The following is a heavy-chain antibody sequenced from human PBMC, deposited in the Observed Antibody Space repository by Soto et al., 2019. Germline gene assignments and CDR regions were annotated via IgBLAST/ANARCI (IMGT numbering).Heavy chain of an antibody. D-gene: IGHD3-10*02. J-gene: IGHJ4*01. CDR1: GYSFSDFY. V-gene: IGHV1-2*02. CDR3: AKRRDGAAQGWLNSLGN. Sequence: QVHLVQSGAEVKKPGASVRVSCKASGYSFSDFYMHWVRQAPGHGLEWVGWINPTRGGTNFAQKFQGRVNLTRGKSTNPAYKEGHRVGIYGTGGLLCAKRRDGAAQGWLNSLGNRGPGTLV. CDR2: INPTRGGT.